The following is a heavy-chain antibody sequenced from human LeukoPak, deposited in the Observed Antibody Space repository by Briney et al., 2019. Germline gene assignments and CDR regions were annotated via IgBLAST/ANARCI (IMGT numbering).Heavy chain of an antibody. CDR3: ARDRHGSGSAHTFDP. D-gene: IGHD3-10*01. CDR2: IYSSGST. V-gene: IGHV4-59*01. CDR1: VGSISSYY. J-gene: IGHJ5*02. Sequence: SETLSLTRTVSVGSISSYYWSWIRQPPGKGPERIGYIYSSGSTNYNPSLRSRVTISVDTSKNQFSLKLSSVTAADTAVYYCARDRHGSGSAHTFDPWGQGTLVTVSS.